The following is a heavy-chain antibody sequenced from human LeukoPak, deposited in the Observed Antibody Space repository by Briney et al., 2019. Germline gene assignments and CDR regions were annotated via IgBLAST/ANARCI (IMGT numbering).Heavy chain of an antibody. D-gene: IGHD6-19*01. V-gene: IGHV3-30*04. CDR1: GFTFSSYA. Sequence: GGSLRLSCAASGFTFSSYAMHWVRQAPGKGLEWVAVISYDGSNKYYADSVKGRFTISRDNSKNTLYLQMNSLRAEDTAVYYCAREAMYSSGWYPYFDYCGQGTLFTVSS. J-gene: IGHJ4*02. CDR2: ISYDGSNK. CDR3: AREAMYSSGWYPYFDY.